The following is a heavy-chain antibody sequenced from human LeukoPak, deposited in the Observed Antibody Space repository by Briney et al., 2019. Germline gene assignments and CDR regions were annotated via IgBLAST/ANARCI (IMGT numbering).Heavy chain of an antibody. V-gene: IGHV1-69*13. CDR1: GGTFSSYA. CDR3: ARFLEAAGWDNWFDP. J-gene: IGHJ5*02. Sequence: ASVKVSCKASGGTFSSYAISWVRQAPGQGLEWMGGIIPIFGTANYAQKFQGRVTITADESTSTAYMELSSLRFEDTAVYYCARFLEAAGWDNWFDPWGQGTLVTVSS. CDR2: IIPIFGTA. D-gene: IGHD6-13*01.